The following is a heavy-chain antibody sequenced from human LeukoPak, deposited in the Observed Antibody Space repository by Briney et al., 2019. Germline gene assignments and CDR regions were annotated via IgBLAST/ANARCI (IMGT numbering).Heavy chain of an antibody. CDR2: MNPNSGNT. CDR1: GYTFTSYD. Sequence: ASVKVSCKASGYTFTSYDINWVRQAPGQGLEWMGWMNPNSGNTNYAQKFQGRVTITRNTSISTTYMELSSLRSEDTAVYYCARGVSVTSPLRFLEWSGAPPRYYFDYWGQGTLVTVSS. CDR3: ARGVSVTSPLRFLEWSGAPPRYYFDY. J-gene: IGHJ4*02. D-gene: IGHD3-3*01. V-gene: IGHV1-8*03.